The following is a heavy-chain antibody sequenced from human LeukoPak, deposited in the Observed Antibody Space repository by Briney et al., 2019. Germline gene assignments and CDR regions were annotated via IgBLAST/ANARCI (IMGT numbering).Heavy chain of an antibody. Sequence: PGGSLRLSCAASGFTFSSYGMHWVRQAPGKGLEWVAFIRYDGSNKYYADSMKGRFTISRDNSKNTLYLQMNSLRAEDTAVYYCANVPAAPPGGRWGQGTLVTVSS. CDR3: ANVPAAPPGGR. J-gene: IGHJ4*02. CDR1: GFTFSSYG. CDR2: IRYDGSNK. D-gene: IGHD2-2*01. V-gene: IGHV3-30*02.